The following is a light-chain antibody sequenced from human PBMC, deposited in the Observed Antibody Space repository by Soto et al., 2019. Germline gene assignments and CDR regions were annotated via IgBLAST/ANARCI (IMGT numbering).Light chain of an antibody. Sequence: QSVLTQPPSVSGAPGQRVTISCTGTSSNIGAGYDVHWYQQLPGRVPKLLIYGNSNRPSGVPDRFSGSKSGTSASLAITGLQAEDGADYYCHSYDSSLSGSVFGGGTQLTVL. V-gene: IGLV1-40*01. CDR3: HSYDSSLSGSV. J-gene: IGLJ3*02. CDR2: GNS. CDR1: SSNIGAGYD.